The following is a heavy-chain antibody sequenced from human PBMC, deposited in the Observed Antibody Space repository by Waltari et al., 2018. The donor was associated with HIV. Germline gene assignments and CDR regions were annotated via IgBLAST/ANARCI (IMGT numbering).Heavy chain of an antibody. CDR3: ARDYYDSSGYSPEDAFDI. J-gene: IGHJ3*02. V-gene: IGHV3-66*02. CDR2: IYSGGST. D-gene: IGHD3-22*01. Sequence: EVQLVESGGGLVQPGGSLRLSCAASGFTVSSNYMSWVRPAPGKGLEWVSVIYSGGSTYYADSVKGRFTISRDNSKNTLYLQMNSLRAEDTAVYYCARDYYDSSGYSPEDAFDIWGQGTMVTVSS. CDR1: GFTVSSNY.